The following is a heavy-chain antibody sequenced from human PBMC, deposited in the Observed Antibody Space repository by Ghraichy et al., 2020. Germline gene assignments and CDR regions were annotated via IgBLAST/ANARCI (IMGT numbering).Heavy chain of an antibody. V-gene: IGHV4-34*01. CDR3: ARGELWFGPTNPPGY. CDR2: INHSGST. Sequence: SETLSLTCAVYGGSFSGYYWSWIRQPPGKGLEWIGEINHSGSTNYNPSLKSRVTISVDTSKNQFSLKLSSVTAADTAVYYCARGELWFGPTNPPGYWGQGTLVTVSS. D-gene: IGHD3-10*01. J-gene: IGHJ4*02. CDR1: GGSFSGYY.